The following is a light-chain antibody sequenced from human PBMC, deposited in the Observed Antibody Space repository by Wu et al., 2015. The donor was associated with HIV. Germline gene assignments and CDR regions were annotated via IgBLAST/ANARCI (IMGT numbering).Light chain of an antibody. CDR2: GAS. CDR1: QSVSSN. CDR3: QHYDNSPQVT. V-gene: IGKV3-15*01. J-gene: IGKJ4*01. Sequence: EIVMTQSPATLSVSPGERATLSCRASQSVSSNLAWYQQKPGQAPRLLIYGASTRATGIPDRFSGTGSGTDFTLTISRLEPEDFTVYYCQHYDNSPQVTFGGGTKVEIK.